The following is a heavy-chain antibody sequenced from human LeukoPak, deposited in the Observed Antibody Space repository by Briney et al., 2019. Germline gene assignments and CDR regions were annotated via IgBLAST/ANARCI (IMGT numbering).Heavy chain of an antibody. CDR1: GFTFSRYA. Sequence: GGSLRLSCETSGFTFSRYAMTWVRQAPGRGLEWVSTIGGLGESTNYGDSVKGRFTISRDNSKNTLYLQMNNLRAEDTAVYYCAKDRDIILTGHGMDVWGQGTTVTVSS. CDR3: AKDRDIILTGHGMDV. D-gene: IGHD3-9*01. CDR2: IGGLGEST. V-gene: IGHV3-23*01. J-gene: IGHJ6*02.